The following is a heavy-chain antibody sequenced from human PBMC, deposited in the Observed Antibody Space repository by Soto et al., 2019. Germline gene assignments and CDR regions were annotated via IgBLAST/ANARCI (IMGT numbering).Heavy chain of an antibody. CDR1: GYTLTELS. CDR3: VEYYDSSGYYPIPH. V-gene: IGHV1-24*01. D-gene: IGHD3-22*01. J-gene: IGHJ4*02. CDR2: FDPEDGET. Sequence: ASVKVSCKVSGYTLTELSMHWVRQAPGKGLEWMGGFDPEDGETIYAQKFQGRVTMTEDTSTDTAYMELSSLRSEDTAVYYCVEYYDSSGYYPIPHWGQGTLVTVDS.